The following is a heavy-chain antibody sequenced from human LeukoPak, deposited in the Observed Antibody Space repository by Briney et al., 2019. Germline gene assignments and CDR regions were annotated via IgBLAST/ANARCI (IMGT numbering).Heavy chain of an antibody. CDR1: GGSISSYY. CDR2: IYYSGGT. J-gene: IGHJ5*02. D-gene: IGHD2-2*01. V-gene: IGHV4-59*08. Sequence: SETLSLTCTVSGGSISSYYWSWIRQPPGKGLEWIGYIYYSGGTNYNPSLTSRVTISVDTSKNQFSLKLSSVTAADTAVYYCARGGYQPNRDWFDLWGQGTLVTVSS. CDR3: ARGGYQPNRDWFDL.